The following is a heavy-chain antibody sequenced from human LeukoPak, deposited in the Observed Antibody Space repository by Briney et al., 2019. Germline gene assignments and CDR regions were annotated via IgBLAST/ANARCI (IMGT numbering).Heavy chain of an antibody. CDR2: IRYDESNK. Sequence: GGSLRLSCAASGFTLSSYGMHWVRQAPGKGLEWVTFIRYDESNKYYADSVKGRFTISRDNSKNTLYLQMNSLRTEDTAVFYCARARRSGGITMVRGVKDRGWFDSWGQGILVTVSS. V-gene: IGHV3-30*02. J-gene: IGHJ5*01. CDR1: GFTLSSYG. CDR3: ARARRSGGITMVRGVKDRGWFDS. D-gene: IGHD3-10*01.